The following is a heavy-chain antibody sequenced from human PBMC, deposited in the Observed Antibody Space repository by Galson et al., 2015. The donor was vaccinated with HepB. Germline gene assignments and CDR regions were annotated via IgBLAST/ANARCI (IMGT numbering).Heavy chain of an antibody. CDR2: ISSSSSTI. CDR1: GFTFSSYS. D-gene: IGHD3-16*01. J-gene: IGHJ5*02. Sequence: LRLSCAASGFTFSSYSMNWVRQAPGKGLEWVSYISSSSSTIYYADSVKGRFTISRDNAKNSLYLQMNSLRAEDTAVYYCARAPAGVGGWFDPWGQGTLITVSS. CDR3: ARAPAGVGGWFDP. V-gene: IGHV3-48*01.